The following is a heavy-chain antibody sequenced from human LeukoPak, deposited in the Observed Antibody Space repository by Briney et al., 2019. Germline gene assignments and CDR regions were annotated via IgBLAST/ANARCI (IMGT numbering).Heavy chain of an antibody. D-gene: IGHD1-26*01. J-gene: IGHJ5*02. V-gene: IGHV3-20*04. CDR2: INGKGDST. CDR1: GFTFDDYG. CDR3: ARDASGGYDH. Sequence: RGSLRLSCAASGFTFDDYGMTWVRQVPGKGLYWVSGINGKGDSTGHADSVKGRFTISRDNAKNSLYLQMNSLRAEDTALYYCARDASGGYDHWGQGTLVTVSS.